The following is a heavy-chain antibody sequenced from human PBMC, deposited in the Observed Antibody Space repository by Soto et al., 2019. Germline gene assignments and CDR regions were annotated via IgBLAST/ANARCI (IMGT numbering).Heavy chain of an antibody. V-gene: IGHV3-73*02. CDR1: GFTFSGSA. J-gene: IGHJ4*02. CDR3: TRHVDTTTGEDFDY. Sequence: EVQVVESGGGLVQPGGSLKLSCVASGFTFSGSAMHWIRQASGKGLEWVGRIRSKANSYATGYAESVKGRFTISRDNSKNTAYLQMNSLTTEDTAVYYCTRHVDTTTGEDFDYWGQGTLVTVSS. D-gene: IGHD5-18*01. CDR2: IRSKANSYAT.